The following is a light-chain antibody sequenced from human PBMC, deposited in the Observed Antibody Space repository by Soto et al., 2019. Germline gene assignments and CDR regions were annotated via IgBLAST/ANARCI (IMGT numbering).Light chain of an antibody. J-gene: IGLJ2*01. CDR3: QSYDSSLSGSV. CDR1: SSNIGAGYD. CDR2: GNS. Sequence: QAVVTQPPSVSGAPGQRVTSSCTGSSSNIGAGYDVHWYQQLPGTAPKLLIYGNSNRPSGVPDRFSGSKSGTSASLAITGLQAEDEADYYCQSYDSSLSGSVFGGGTKLTVL. V-gene: IGLV1-40*01.